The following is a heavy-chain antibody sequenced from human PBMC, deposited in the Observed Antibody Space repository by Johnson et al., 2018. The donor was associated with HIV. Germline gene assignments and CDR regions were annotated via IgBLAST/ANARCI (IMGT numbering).Heavy chain of an antibody. CDR2: ISYDGSNK. V-gene: IGHV3-30-3*01. J-gene: IGHJ3*02. D-gene: IGHD3-22*01. Sequence: QVQLVESGGGLVQPGGSLRLSCAASGFTFSSYAMSWVRQAPGKGLEWVAVISYDGSNKYFADSVKGRFTISRDNSKDTLYLQMNSLKTEDTAVYYCTTARVSYDSSGYNAFDIWGQGTMVTVSS. CDR3: TTARVSYDSSGYNAFDI. CDR1: GFTFSSYA.